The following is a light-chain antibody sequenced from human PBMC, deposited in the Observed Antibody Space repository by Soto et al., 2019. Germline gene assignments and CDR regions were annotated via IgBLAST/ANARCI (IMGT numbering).Light chain of an antibody. CDR3: QQYNNWPPYT. J-gene: IGKJ2*01. V-gene: IGKV3-15*01. CDR2: GAS. Sequence: EFVLTQSPATLSLSPGEGASLSCWASQSVGTYMAWYQHKPGQPPRLLISGASTRATGIPARFSGSGSGTEFTLTISSLQSEDFAIYHCQQYNNWPPYTFSQGTKLEIK. CDR1: QSVGTY.